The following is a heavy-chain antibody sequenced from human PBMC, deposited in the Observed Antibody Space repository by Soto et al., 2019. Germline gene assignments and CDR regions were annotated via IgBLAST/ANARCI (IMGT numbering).Heavy chain of an antibody. CDR1: GYTCTSYD. D-gene: IGHD3-3*01. J-gene: IGHJ6*03. CDR3: ARARFSEWDSYYYMAV. V-gene: IGHV1-8*01. CDR2: MNPNSGNT. Sequence: ASVKFSFKASGYTCTSYDINWVRQATGQGLEWMGWMNPNSGNTGYAQKFQGRVTMTRNTSISTAYMELSSMRSEDTAVYYCARARFSEWDSYYYMAVWGKGTPVPVS.